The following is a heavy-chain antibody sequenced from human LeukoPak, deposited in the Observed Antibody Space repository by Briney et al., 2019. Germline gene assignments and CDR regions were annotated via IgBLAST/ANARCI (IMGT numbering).Heavy chain of an antibody. CDR1: GGTFSSYA. CDR3: ARGKDSSGYYDPFDY. J-gene: IGHJ4*02. Sequence: GASVKVSCKASGGTFSSYAISWVRQAPGQGLEWMGWMNPNSGNTGYAQKFQGRVTMTRNTSISTAYMELSSLRSEDTAVYYCARGKDSSGYYDPFDYWGQGTLVTVSS. CDR2: MNPNSGNT. V-gene: IGHV1-8*02. D-gene: IGHD3-22*01.